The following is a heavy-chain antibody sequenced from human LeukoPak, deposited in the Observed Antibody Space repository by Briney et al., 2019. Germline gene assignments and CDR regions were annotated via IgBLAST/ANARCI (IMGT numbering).Heavy chain of an antibody. D-gene: IGHD4-17*01. CDR2: INPLDSDS. J-gene: IGHJ4*02. CDR3: TRRIDYGDYDN. CDR1: GYPFETYL. V-gene: IGHV5-51*01. Sequence: GQSLPFPSKGSGYPFETYLICWVRQTPGKGLEWMGIINPLDSDSRYSPSFQGQVTFSADKSITSAYLQWSSLAASDTAMYYCTRRIDYGDYDNWGQGTLVTVSS.